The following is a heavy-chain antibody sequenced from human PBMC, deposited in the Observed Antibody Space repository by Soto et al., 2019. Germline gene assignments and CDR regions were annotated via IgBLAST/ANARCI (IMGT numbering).Heavy chain of an antibody. Sequence: QVKLVPSGDEVKKPGAAVQVSCKTSGYIFTGYLIHWVRQAPGQGLEWMGWINPNGGGTHYAQKFQGRVLMTMDTSIATVDMDVSGLSSDDTYVYFCARGPGFSYSQFGFWGHGALVSVCS. CDR2: INPNGGGT. CDR1: GYIFTGYL. D-gene: IGHD1-26*01. J-gene: IGHJ4*01. V-gene: IGHV1-2*02. CDR3: ARGPGFSYSQFGF.